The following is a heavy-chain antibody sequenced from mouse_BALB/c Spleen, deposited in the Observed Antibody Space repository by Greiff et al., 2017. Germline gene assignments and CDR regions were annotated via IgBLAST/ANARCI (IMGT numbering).Heavy chain of an antibody. D-gene: IGHD2-3*01. CDR2: IYPGDGST. J-gene: IGHJ3*01. Sequence: QVQLKESGPELVKPGASVKMSCKASGYTFTSYYIHWVKQRPGQGLEWIGWIYPGDGSTKYNEKFKGKTTLTADKSSSTAYMLLSSLTSEDSAIYFCARGGWARAWFAYWGQGTLVTVSA. CDR3: ARGGWARAWFAY. CDR1: GYTFTSYY. V-gene: IGHV1S56*01.